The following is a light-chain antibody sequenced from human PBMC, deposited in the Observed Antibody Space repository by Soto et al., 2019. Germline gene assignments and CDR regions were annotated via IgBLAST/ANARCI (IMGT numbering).Light chain of an antibody. CDR2: DNS. CDR3: QSYDSSLSDEV. CDR1: STNVGGDYY. Sequence: QSVLTQPASVSEAPGQWVTISCTGTSTNVGGDYYAYWYQQDPGKAPKLLIYDNSNRPSGVPNRFSGSKSGTSASLAIPGLQAEDEAEYYCQSYDSSLSDEVFGGGTKLTVL. J-gene: IGLJ2*01. V-gene: IGLV1-40*01.